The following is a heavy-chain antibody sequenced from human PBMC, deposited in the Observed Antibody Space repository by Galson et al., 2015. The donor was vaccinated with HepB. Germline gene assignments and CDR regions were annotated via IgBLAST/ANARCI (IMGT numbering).Heavy chain of an antibody. Sequence: SLRLSCAVSGFTFSNNWMNWVRQAPGKGLEWVAIIKQDGSEKYYVDSVKGRFIISRDNAKNSLYLQMNSLRAEDTAVYYCARGAGFVPDYWGQGTLVTVSS. CDR3: ARGAGFVPDY. J-gene: IGHJ4*02. V-gene: IGHV3-7*03. D-gene: IGHD1-26*01. CDR2: IKQDGSEK. CDR1: GFTFSNNW.